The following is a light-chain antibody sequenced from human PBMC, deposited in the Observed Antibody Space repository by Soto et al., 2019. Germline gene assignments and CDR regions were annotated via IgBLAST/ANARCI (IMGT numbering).Light chain of an antibody. J-gene: IGLJ1*01. V-gene: IGLV1-40*01. CDR1: SSNIGAGYD. CDR2: GNN. CDR3: QSYDSSLSAHV. Sequence: QSVLRQPPSVSGAPGQRVTISCTGSSSNIGAGYDVHWYQQLPGAAPKLLIYGNNNRPSGVPDRFSGSKSGTSASLAITGLQAEDEADYYCQSYDSSLSAHVFGTGTKVSVL.